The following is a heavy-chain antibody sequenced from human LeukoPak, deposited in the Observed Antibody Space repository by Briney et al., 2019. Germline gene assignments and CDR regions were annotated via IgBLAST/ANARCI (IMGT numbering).Heavy chain of an antibody. CDR2: IIPIFGTA. CDR1: RGTFSSYA. D-gene: IGHD6-19*01. J-gene: IGHJ4*02. CDR3: AREKIAVAGYFDY. Sequence: SVKVSCKASRGTFSSYAISWVRQAPGQGLEWMGGIIPIFGTANYAQKFQGRVTITTDESTSTAYMELSSLRSEDTAVYYCAREKIAVAGYFDYWGQGTLVTVSS. V-gene: IGHV1-69*05.